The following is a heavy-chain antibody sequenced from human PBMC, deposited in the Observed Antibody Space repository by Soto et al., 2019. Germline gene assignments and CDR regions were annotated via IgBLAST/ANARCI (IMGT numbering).Heavy chain of an antibody. J-gene: IGHJ4*02. CDR2: ITDTGGDA. CDR1: GITFGSRA. Sequence: EVQLLESGGDLIQPGGSLRLSCVASGITFGSRAMSWVRQAPGEGLEWVSTITDTGGDAKYADSVRGRFTISRDNSKNTLDLQMNSLRAEDTALNYCAKRERWPASGPYWGQGTLVTVSS. D-gene: IGHD1-1*01. V-gene: IGHV3-23*01. CDR3: AKRERWPASGPY.